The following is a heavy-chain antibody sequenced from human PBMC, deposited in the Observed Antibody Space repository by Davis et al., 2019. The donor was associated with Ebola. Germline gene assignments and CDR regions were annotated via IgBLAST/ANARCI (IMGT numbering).Heavy chain of an antibody. Sequence: GESLKISCAASGFTFSSYSMNWVRQAPGKGLEWVSSISSSSYIYYADSVKGRFTISRNNAKNSLYLQVNSLGDEDTAVYYCAKFSRAGESDWGQGTLVTVSS. J-gene: IGHJ4*02. CDR1: GFTFSSYS. D-gene: IGHD6-13*01. CDR3: AKFSRAGESD. V-gene: IGHV3-21*04. CDR2: ISSSSYI.